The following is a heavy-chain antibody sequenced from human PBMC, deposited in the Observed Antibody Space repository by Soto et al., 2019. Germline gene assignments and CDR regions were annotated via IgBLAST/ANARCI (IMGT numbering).Heavy chain of an antibody. J-gene: IGHJ5*02. D-gene: IGHD3-3*01. Sequence: QVQLQESGPGLVKPSQTLSLTCTVSGGSISSGGYYWSWIRQHPGKGLEWIVYIYYSGSTYYNPYLKSRVTRSVDTSMNLFCLKLSSVTAADTAVYYCARVIFFVVVINSAGWFDPWGQGTLVTVSS. CDR1: GGSISSGGYY. V-gene: IGHV4-31*03. CDR2: IYYSGST. CDR3: ARVIFFVVVINSAGWFDP.